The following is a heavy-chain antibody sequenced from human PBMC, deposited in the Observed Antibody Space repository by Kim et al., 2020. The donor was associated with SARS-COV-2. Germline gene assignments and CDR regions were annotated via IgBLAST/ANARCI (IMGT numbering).Heavy chain of an antibody. Sequence: SETLSLTCTVSGGSVSSGSYYWSWIRQPPGKGLEWIGYIYYSGSTNYNPSLKSRVTISVDTSKNQFSLKLSSVTAADTAVYYCARMMGDIVLPGTRVDVWGQGTTVTVSS. CDR3: ARMMGDIVLPGTRVDV. D-gene: IGHD2-8*02. CDR1: GGSVSSGSYY. J-gene: IGHJ6*02. CDR2: IYYSGST. V-gene: IGHV4-61*01.